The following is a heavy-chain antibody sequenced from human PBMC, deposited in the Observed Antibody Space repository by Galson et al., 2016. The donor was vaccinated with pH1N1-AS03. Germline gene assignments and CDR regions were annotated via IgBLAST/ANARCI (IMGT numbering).Heavy chain of an antibody. CDR2: IIPTFGAA. CDR3: ARDRYYDGGLLYESAY. V-gene: IGHV1-69*13. Sequence: SVKASCKASGGSFNTYGISWVRQAPGQGLEWIGGIIPTFGAANYAQRLQGRLRITADELTTTVYMELSSLRSEDTAVYFCARDRYYDGGLLYESAYWGQGTLVTVSS. CDR1: GGSFNTYG. J-gene: IGHJ4*02. D-gene: IGHD3-3*01.